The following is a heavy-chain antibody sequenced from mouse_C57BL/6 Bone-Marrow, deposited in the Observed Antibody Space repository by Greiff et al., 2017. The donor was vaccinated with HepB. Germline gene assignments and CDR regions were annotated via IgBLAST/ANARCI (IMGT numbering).Heavy chain of an antibody. CDR1: GFTFSDYG. D-gene: IGHD2-12*01. V-gene: IGHV5-15*01. CDR3: ARQLDNYDEGYAMDY. Sequence: EVQLVESGGGLVQPGGSLKLSCAASGFTFSDYGMAWVRQAPRKGPEWVAFISNLAYSIYYADTVTGRFTISRENAKNTLYLEMSSLMSEDTAMYYCARQLDNYDEGYAMDYWGQGTSVTVSS. J-gene: IGHJ4*01. CDR2: ISNLAYSI.